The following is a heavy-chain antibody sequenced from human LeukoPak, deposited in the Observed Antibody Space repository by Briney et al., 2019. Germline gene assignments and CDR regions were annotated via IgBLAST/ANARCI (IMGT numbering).Heavy chain of an antibody. J-gene: IGHJ4*02. CDR2: IIPIFGTA. V-gene: IGHV1-69*01. CDR1: GGTFSSYA. D-gene: IGHD2-15*01. Sequence: ASVKVSCKASGGTFSSYAISWVRQAPGQGLEWMGGIIPIFGTANYAQKFRGRVTITADESTSTAYMELSSLRSEDTAVYYCGRKAGDCGGGSCYSIDYWGQGTLVTVSS. CDR3: GRKAGDCGGGSCYSIDY.